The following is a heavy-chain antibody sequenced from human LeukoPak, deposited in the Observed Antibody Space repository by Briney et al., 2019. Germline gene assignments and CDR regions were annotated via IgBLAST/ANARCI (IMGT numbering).Heavy chain of an antibody. CDR1: GGSISSSSYY. CDR3: ARSSYGLFDY. Sequence: SETLSLTCTVSGGSISSSSYYWGWIRQPPGKGLEWIGSIYYSGSTYYNPSLKSRVTISVDTSKNQFSLKLSSVTAADTAVYYCARSSYGLFDYWGQGTLVTVSS. CDR2: IYYSGST. D-gene: IGHD5-18*01. J-gene: IGHJ4*02. V-gene: IGHV4-39*01.